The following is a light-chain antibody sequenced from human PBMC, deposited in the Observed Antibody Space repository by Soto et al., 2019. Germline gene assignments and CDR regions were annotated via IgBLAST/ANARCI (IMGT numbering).Light chain of an antibody. CDR2: DVT. V-gene: IGLV2-14*03. J-gene: IGLJ2*01. CDR1: SSDVGGYIY. CDR3: SSFTSSNTLL. Sequence: QSALTQPASVSGSPGQSITISCTGTSSDVGGYIYVSWHQQHPGTAPKLMIYDVTIRPSGVSHRFSGSKSGNTASLTISNLQAEDEADYYCSSFTSSNTLLFGGGNKLTVL.